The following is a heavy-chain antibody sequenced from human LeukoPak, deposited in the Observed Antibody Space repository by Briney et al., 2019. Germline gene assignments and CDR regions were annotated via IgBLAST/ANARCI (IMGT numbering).Heavy chain of an antibody. J-gene: IGHJ4*02. CDR2: INQDGSEK. Sequence: GGSLRLSCAASGFPFSSHWMSWVRQAPGKGLEWVANINQDGSEKYYVDSVKGRFSISRDNAKNSLYLQMNSLRAEDTAVYYCARDEAAAGTGSVDYWGQGTLVTVSS. D-gene: IGHD6-13*01. CDR1: GFPFSSHW. CDR3: ARDEAAAGTGSVDY. V-gene: IGHV3-7*05.